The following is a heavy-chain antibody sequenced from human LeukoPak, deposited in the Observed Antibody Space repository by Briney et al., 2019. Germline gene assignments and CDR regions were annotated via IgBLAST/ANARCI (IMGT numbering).Heavy chain of an antibody. J-gene: IGHJ6*02. Sequence: SVKVSCKASGGTFSSYAISWVRQAPGQGLEWMGGIIPIFGTANYAQKFQGRVMITADESTSTAYMELSSLRSEDTAVYYCAREVLDYGDSVGFGMDVWGQGTTVTVSS. D-gene: IGHD4-17*01. V-gene: IGHV1-69*13. CDR2: IIPIFGTA. CDR1: GGTFSSYA. CDR3: AREVLDYGDSVGFGMDV.